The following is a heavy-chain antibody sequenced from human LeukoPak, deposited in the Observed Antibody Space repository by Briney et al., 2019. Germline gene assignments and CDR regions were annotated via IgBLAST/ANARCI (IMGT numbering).Heavy chain of an antibody. CDR2: ISDGESP. D-gene: IGHD2-2*01. CDR1: GGSISYYY. V-gene: IGHV4-59*01. J-gene: IGHJ1*01. CDR3: AQARFSLVH. Sequence: SETLSLTCSVSGGSISYYYWSWIRQFPGKGLEWIGYISDGESPDYNPSLQSRVTIYVDSSKNQFFLNLTSVTAADTAVYYCAQARFSLVHGGQGTLVTVSS.